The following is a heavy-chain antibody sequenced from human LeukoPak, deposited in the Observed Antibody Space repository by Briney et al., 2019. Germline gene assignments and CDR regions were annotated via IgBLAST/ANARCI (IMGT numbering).Heavy chain of an antibody. CDR2: MNPNSGGT. CDR1: GYTFTGYY. Sequence: ASVKVSCKASGYTFTGYYMHWVRQAPGQGLEWMGWMNPNSGGTNYAQKFQGRVTMTRDTSISTAYMELSRLRSDDTAVYYCARELYQLLWLPDYWGQGTLVTVSS. D-gene: IGHD2-2*01. J-gene: IGHJ4*02. V-gene: IGHV1-2*02. CDR3: ARELYQLLWLPDY.